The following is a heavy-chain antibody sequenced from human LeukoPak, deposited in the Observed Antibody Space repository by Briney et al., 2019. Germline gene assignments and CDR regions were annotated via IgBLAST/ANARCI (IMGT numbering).Heavy chain of an antibody. CDR1: GGSISTASDY. D-gene: IGHD3-10*01. Sequence: SETLSLTCTVSGGSISTASDYWSWIRQPAGKGLEWIGRIYTSGSTNYNPSLKSRVTISVDTSKNQFSLKLSSVTAADTAVYYCARGQSYYYGSGSSYNWDYLDFWGQGILVTVSS. J-gene: IGHJ4*02. V-gene: IGHV4-61*02. CDR2: IYTSGST. CDR3: ARGQSYYYGSGSSYNWDYLDF.